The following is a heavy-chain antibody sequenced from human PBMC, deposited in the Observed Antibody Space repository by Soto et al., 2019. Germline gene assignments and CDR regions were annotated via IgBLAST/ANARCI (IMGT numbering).Heavy chain of an antibody. Sequence: SETLSLTCTVSGGSISKYYWSWIRQSPGKGLEWIGYIYYSGSTKYNPSLKSRVTISVDTSKNQFSLKLSSVTAADTAVFYCARAGYSYGNWFDPWGQGTLVTVSS. CDR3: ARAGYSYGNWFDP. V-gene: IGHV4-59*01. CDR1: GGSISKYY. J-gene: IGHJ5*02. CDR2: IYYSGST. D-gene: IGHD5-18*01.